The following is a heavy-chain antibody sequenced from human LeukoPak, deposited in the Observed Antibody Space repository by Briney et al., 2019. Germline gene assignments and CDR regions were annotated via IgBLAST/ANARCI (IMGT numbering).Heavy chain of an antibody. V-gene: IGHV1-69*13. CDR3: ARGRYYGSGSYPFVMGY. J-gene: IGHJ4*02. CDR2: IIPIFGTA. Sequence: SAKVSCKASGGTFSSYAISWVRQAPGQGLEWMGGIIPIFGTANYAQKFQGRVTITADESTSTAYMELSSLRSEDTAVYYCARGRYYGSGSYPFVMGYWGQGTLVTVSS. CDR1: GGTFSSYA. D-gene: IGHD3-10*01.